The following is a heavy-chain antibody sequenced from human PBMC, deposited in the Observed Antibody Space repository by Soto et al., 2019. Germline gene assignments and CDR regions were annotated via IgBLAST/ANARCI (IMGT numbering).Heavy chain of an antibody. Sequence: QVQLQQWGAGLLKPSETLSLTCAVYGGSFSGYYWSWIRQPPGKGQEWIGEINHSGRTNYNPSLKSRVTISVDTSKHQFSLKLSSVTAADTAVYYCACDSGDAFDIWGQGTMVTVSS. D-gene: IGHD2-21*02. J-gene: IGHJ3*02. CDR3: ACDSGDAFDI. CDR1: GGSFSGYY. V-gene: IGHV4-34*01. CDR2: INHSGRT.